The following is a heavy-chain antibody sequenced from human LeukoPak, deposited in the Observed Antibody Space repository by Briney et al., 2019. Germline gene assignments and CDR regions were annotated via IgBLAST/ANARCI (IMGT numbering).Heavy chain of an antibody. Sequence: GGSRTLSCAASGLTFGNAWMSWVRQAPGKGLEWVARILSETSGGTRDYAAPVRGRFTISRDDSRSTLYLQMNGLKTEDTAQYYCTTYRYSYGSTGYSYFDFWGQGTLVTVSS. CDR1: GLTFGNAW. CDR2: ILSETSGGTR. D-gene: IGHD3-22*01. CDR3: TTYRYSYGSTGYSYFDF. J-gene: IGHJ4*02. V-gene: IGHV3-15*01.